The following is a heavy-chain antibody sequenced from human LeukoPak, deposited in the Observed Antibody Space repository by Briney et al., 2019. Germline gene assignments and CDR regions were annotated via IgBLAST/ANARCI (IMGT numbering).Heavy chain of an antibody. D-gene: IGHD1-26*01. CDR3: ARVRMGATVSDFYYYYMDV. Sequence: GGSLRLSCAASGSTFSSYSMHWVRQAPGKGLESVSAIISNGGSTYYANSVKGRFTISRDNSKNTLYLQMGSLRVEDMAVYYCARVRMGATVSDFYYYYMDVWGKGTTVTVSS. V-gene: IGHV3-64*01. CDR1: GSTFSSYS. J-gene: IGHJ6*03. CDR2: IISNGGST.